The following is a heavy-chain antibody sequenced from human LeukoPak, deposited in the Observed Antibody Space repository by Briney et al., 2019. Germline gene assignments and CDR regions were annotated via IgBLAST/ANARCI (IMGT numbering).Heavy chain of an antibody. CDR3: ARFGESAMVDY. J-gene: IGHJ4*02. CDR1: GFTFSSYS. D-gene: IGHD3-10*01. Sequence: PGGSLRLSCAASGFTFSSYSMNWVRQAPGKRLEWVSSISSSSSYIYYADSVKGRFTISRDNAKNSLYLQMNSLRAEDTAVYYCARFGESAMVDYWGQGTLVTVSS. CDR2: ISSSSSYI. V-gene: IGHV3-21*01.